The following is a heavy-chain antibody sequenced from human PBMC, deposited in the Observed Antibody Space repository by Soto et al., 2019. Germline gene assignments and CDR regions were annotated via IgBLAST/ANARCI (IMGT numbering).Heavy chain of an antibody. V-gene: IGHV1-3*01. D-gene: IGHD1-26*01. CDR3: ARCSSGSYYGDDAFDI. J-gene: IGHJ3*02. Sequence: ASVKVSCKASGYTFTSYAMHCVRQAPGQRLEWMGWINAGNGNTKYSQKFQGRVTITRDTSASTAYMELSSLRSEDTAVYYCARCSSGSYYGDDAFDIWGQGTMVTVSS. CDR2: INAGNGNT. CDR1: GYTFTSYA.